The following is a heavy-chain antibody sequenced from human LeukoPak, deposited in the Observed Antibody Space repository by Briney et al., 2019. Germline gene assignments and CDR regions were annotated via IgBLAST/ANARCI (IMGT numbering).Heavy chain of an antibody. CDR1: AYTCTGYY. J-gene: IGHJ4*02. D-gene: IGHD3-3*01. Sequence: ASVKVSCKASAYTCTGYYMHWVRQAPGQGLEWMGWINPNSGGTNYAQKFQGRVTMTRDTSISTAYMELSRLRSDDTAVYYCARATPFGLGLGNYWGQGTLVTVSS. CDR2: INPNSGGT. CDR3: ARATPFGLGLGNY. V-gene: IGHV1-2*02.